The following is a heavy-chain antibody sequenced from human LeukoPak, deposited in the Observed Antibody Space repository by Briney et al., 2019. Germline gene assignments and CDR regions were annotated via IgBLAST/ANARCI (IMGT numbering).Heavy chain of an antibody. D-gene: IGHD3-3*01. CDR1: GYTFTGYY. J-gene: IGHJ5*02. CDR2: INSNSGGT. CDR3: ARGRFLEWFTLRFDP. Sequence: GASVKVSCKASGYTFTGYYLHWVRQAPGQGLEWMGWINSNSGGTNYAQKFQGRVTLTRDTSISTAYMELSGLRSDDTAVYYCARGRFLEWFTLRFDPWGQGTLVTVSS. V-gene: IGHV1-2*02.